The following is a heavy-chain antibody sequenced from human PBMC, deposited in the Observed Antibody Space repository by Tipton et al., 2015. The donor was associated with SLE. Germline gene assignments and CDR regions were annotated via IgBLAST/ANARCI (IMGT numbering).Heavy chain of an antibody. CDR2: INHSGST. CDR1: GGSFSGYY. D-gene: IGHD3-10*01. CDR3: ARRLYYYHFYAYHHVYFDL. J-gene: IGHJ2*01. V-gene: IGHV4-34*01. Sequence: TLSLTCAVYGGSFSGYYWSWIRQPPGKGLEWIGEINHSGSTNYNPSLKSRVTISVDTSKNQFSLKLSSVTAADTAVYYCARRLYYYHFYAYHHVYFDLWGRGTLVTVSS.